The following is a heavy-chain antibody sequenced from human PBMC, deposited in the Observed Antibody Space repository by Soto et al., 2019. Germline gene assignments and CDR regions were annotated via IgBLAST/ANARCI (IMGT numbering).Heavy chain of an antibody. J-gene: IGHJ4*02. D-gene: IGHD2-2*01. V-gene: IGHV3-23*01. Sequence: PGGSLRLSCAASGFTFSSFGITWVRQASGKGPEWVSGISGSGGNTYYADSVKGRFTISRDNSKNTLYLQMNSLRAEDTAVYYCARDYLVVPHRVIDYWGQGTLVTVSS. CDR2: ISGSGGNT. CDR3: ARDYLVVPHRVIDY. CDR1: GFTFSSFG.